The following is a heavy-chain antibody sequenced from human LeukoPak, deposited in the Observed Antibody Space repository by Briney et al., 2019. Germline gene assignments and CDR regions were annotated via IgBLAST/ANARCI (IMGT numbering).Heavy chain of an antibody. D-gene: IGHD3-10*01. V-gene: IGHV1-2*06. CDR2: INPKRGGT. CDR1: GYSFTDYY. Sequence: GASVKVSCKASGYSFTDYYMHWVRQAPGQGLEWMGRINPKRGGTNYAQKFRGRVTLTRDTSISTAHMELSRLTSDDTAVYYCALLWFGELWTKDYWGQGTLVTVSS. J-gene: IGHJ4*02. CDR3: ALLWFGELWTKDY.